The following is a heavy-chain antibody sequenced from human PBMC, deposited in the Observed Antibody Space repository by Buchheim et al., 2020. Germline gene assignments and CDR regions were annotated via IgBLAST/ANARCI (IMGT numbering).Heavy chain of an antibody. CDR3: ARAPVLRFLEWSPYYYYGMDV. V-gene: IGHV3-30-3*01. J-gene: IGHJ6*02. CDR2: ISYDGSNK. CDR1: GFTFSSYA. Sequence: QVQLVESGGGVVQPERSLRLSCAASGFTFSSYAMHWVRQAPGKGLEWVAVISYDGSNKYYADSVKGRFTISRDNSKNTLYLQMNSLRAEDTAVYYCARAPVLRFLEWSPYYYYGMDVWGQGTT. D-gene: IGHD3-3*01.